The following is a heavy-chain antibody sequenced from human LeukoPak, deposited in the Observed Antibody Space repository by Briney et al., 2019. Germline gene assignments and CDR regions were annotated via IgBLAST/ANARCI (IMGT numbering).Heavy chain of an antibody. CDR2: ISAYNGNT. Sequence: RASVKVSCKASGYTFSSYGISWVRQAPGQGLEWMGWISAYNGNTSYAQKLQGRVTMTTDTSTSTAYMELRSLRSDDTAVYYCARDLSVPAAPYYFDYWGQGTLVTVSS. D-gene: IGHD2-2*01. J-gene: IGHJ4*02. CDR1: GYTFSSYG. V-gene: IGHV1-18*01. CDR3: ARDLSVPAAPYYFDY.